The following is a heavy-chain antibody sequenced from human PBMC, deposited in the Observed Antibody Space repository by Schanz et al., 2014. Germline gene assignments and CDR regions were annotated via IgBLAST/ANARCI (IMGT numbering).Heavy chain of an antibody. CDR3: TDGSAR. CDR2: FKSNVDGGTT. V-gene: IGHV3-15*01. D-gene: IGHD3-22*01. CDR1: GFSISDAW. J-gene: IGHJ4*02. Sequence: VQLVESGGGSVRPGGSLRLSCAASGFSISDAWMHWVRQAPGKGLEWVGRFKSNVDGGTTDYAAPVKGRFTISRDDSKNTLSLQMNSLKTEDTAVYYCTDGSARWGQGTLVTVSS.